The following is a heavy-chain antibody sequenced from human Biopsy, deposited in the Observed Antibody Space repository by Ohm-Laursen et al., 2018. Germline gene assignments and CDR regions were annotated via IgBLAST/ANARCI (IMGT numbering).Heavy chain of an antibody. Sequence: ASVKVSCKASGYTFTTYYLHWVRQAPGQGLEWMGRINPNNDNTVYAQRSQGRVTMTKDTSTSTVYMDLNSLTFDDSAVYYCARGPRGLVAITATAYYFDLWGQGSLVTVSS. V-gene: IGHV1-46*01. CDR1: GYTFTTYY. J-gene: IGHJ4*02. CDR3: ARGPRGLVAITATAYYFDL. D-gene: IGHD3-22*01. CDR2: INPNNDNT.